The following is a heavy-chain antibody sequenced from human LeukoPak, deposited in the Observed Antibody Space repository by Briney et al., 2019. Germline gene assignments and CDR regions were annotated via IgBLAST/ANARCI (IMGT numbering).Heavy chain of an antibody. D-gene: IGHD5-18*01. CDR3: AREDTAMVFDY. CDR2: ISSSSSYI. V-gene: IGHV3-21*01. J-gene: IGHJ4*02. CDR1: GVTFSSYS. Sequence: PGGSLRLSCAASGVTFSSYSMNWVRHAPGKGLEWVSSISSSSSYIYYADSVKGRFTISRDNAKNSLYLQMNSLRAEDTAVYYCAREDTAMVFDYWGQGTLVTVSS.